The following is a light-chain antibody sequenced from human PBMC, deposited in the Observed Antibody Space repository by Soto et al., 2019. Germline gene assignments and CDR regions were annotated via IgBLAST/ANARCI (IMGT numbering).Light chain of an antibody. J-gene: IGLJ2*01. CDR2: LEGSGSY. Sequence: QSVLTQSSSASASLGSSVKLTCTLSSGHSSYIIAWHQQQPGKAPRYLMKLEGSGSYNKGSGVPDRFSGSSSGADRYLTISNLQSEDEADYYCETWDSNIQRVFGGGTKLTVL. CDR1: SGHSSYI. CDR3: ETWDSNIQRV. V-gene: IGLV4-60*03.